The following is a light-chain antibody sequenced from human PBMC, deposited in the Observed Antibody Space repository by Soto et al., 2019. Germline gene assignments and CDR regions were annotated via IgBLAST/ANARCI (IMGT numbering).Light chain of an antibody. CDR1: QSVSSNY. CDR3: QQFGSSPLT. CDR2: GAS. Sequence: EIVLTQSPGTLSLSPGERATLSCRASQSVSSNYLAWYQQKPGQAPRLLIYGASSRATGIPDTFSGSGSGTYFDISISRLEPEDFGVYYCQQFGSSPLTFGGGTKVEIK. V-gene: IGKV3-20*01. J-gene: IGKJ4*01.